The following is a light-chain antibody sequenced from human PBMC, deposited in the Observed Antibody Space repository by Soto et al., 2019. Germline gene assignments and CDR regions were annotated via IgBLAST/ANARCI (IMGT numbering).Light chain of an antibody. V-gene: IGKV3-20*01. Sequence: EIVLTQSPGTLSLSPGERATLSCRASQNVDSNYLAWYQQKPGQAPRIIIFAASGRATGIPDRFSGSGSGTDFTLTISSLQSEDFALYYCQQYNDWPLTFGQGTKVDI. CDR2: AAS. J-gene: IGKJ1*01. CDR1: QNVDSNY. CDR3: QQYNDWPLT.